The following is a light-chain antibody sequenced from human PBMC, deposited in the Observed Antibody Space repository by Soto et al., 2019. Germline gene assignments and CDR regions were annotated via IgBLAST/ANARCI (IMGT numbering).Light chain of an antibody. Sequence: AIRMTQSPSSFSASTGDRVTITCRASQGISSYLAWYQQKPGKAPKLLIYAASTLQSGVPSRFSGSGSGTDFTLIISCLQSEDFAVYYCQQYNNWPPVTFGQGTKVDIK. CDR2: AAS. CDR3: QQYNNWPPVT. CDR1: QGISSY. V-gene: IGKV1-8*01. J-gene: IGKJ1*01.